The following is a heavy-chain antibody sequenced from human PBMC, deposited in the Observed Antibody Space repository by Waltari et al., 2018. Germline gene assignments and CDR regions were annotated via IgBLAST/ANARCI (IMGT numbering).Heavy chain of an antibody. Sequence: QVQLVQSGAEVKKPGSSVKVSCKASGGTFSSYAISWVRQAPGQGLEWMGGIIPSFGTANYAQKFQGRVTITADKSTSTAYMELSSLRSEDTAVYYCARGVLQLTGAAWYFDYWGQGTLVTVSS. D-gene: IGHD7-27*01. CDR1: GGTFSSYA. CDR3: ARGVLQLTGAAWYFDY. J-gene: IGHJ4*02. CDR2: IIPSFGTA. V-gene: IGHV1-69*14.